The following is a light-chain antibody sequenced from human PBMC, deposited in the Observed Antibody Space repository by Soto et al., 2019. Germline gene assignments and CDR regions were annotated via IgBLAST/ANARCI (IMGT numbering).Light chain of an antibody. J-gene: IGLJ1*01. CDR2: EVG. Sequence: QSALTQPASVSGSPGQSITISCTGTSSDVGGYNDVSWYQQHPGKAPKLMIYEVGNRPSGVPNRFSGSKSGNTASLTISGLQAEDEADYYCSSYTSSSIDYVFGTGTKLTVL. CDR1: SSDVGGYND. CDR3: SSYTSSSIDYV. V-gene: IGLV2-14*01.